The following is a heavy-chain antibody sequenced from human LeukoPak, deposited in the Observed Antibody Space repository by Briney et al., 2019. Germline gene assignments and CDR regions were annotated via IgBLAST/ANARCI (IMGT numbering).Heavy chain of an antibody. Sequence: GSLRLSCAASGFTFSSYAMSWVRRAPGKGLEWVSAISGSGGSTYYADSVKGRFTISRDNSKNTLYLQMNSLRAEDTAVYYCAKDKNGDYYFDYWGQGTLVTVSS. D-gene: IGHD4-17*01. CDR2: ISGSGGST. J-gene: IGHJ4*02. CDR1: GFTFSSYA. CDR3: AKDKNGDYYFDY. V-gene: IGHV3-23*01.